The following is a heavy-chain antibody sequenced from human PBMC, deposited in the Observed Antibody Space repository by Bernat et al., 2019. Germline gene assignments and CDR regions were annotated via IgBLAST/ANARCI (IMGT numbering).Heavy chain of an antibody. CDR2: IDPSDSYT. V-gene: IGHV5-10-1*03. CDR3: ARRFPYSSGLDY. Sequence: EVQLVQSGAEVKKPGESLRISCKGSGYSFTSYWISWVRQMPGKGLEWMGRIDPSDSYTNHRPSFQGHVTISAEKSIRTAYLQGSSLKASEPAMYYCARRFPYSSGLDYWGQGTLVTVSS. CDR1: GYSFTSYW. J-gene: IGHJ4*02. D-gene: IGHD6-19*01.